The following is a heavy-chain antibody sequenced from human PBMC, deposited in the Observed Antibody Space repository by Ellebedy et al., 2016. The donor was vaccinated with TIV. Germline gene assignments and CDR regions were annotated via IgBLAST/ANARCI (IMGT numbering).Heavy chain of an antibody. CDR2: IYPGDSDT. J-gene: IGHJ3*02. V-gene: IGHV5-51*01. D-gene: IGHD3-16*01. CDR1: GYSFTSYW. Sequence: GESLKISCKGSGYSFTSYWISWVRQMPGKGLEGMGIIYPGDSDTRYSPSLQGQVTISADKSINTAYLQWSILKASDTAINYCVRGSLGANAFDIWGPGTMVTVSS. CDR3: VRGSLGANAFDI.